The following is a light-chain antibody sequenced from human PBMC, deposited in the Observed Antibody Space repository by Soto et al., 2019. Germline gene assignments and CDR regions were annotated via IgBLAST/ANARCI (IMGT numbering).Light chain of an antibody. Sequence: QSVLAQPASVSGSPGQSITISCTGTDSDVGAYNSVSWYQQHPHKAPRLIIYKGTRRPSGISYRFSGSTSGNAASLTISALQADDVADYFCCCSAHAFTYVFGTEPKVT. CDR2: KGT. CDR3: CCSAHAFTYV. V-gene: IGLV2-23*01. CDR1: DSDVGAYNS. J-gene: IGLJ1*01.